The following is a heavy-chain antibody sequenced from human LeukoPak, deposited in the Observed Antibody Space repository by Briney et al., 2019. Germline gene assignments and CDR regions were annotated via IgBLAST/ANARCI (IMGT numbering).Heavy chain of an antibody. J-gene: IGHJ4*02. CDR2: ISWNSGSI. V-gene: IGHV3-9*01. D-gene: IGHD6-19*01. Sequence: GGSLRLSCAASGFTFDDYAMHWVRQAPGKGLEWVSGISWNSGSIGYADSVKGRFTISRDNAKNSLYLQMNNLRAEDTALYYCAKAVIAVAGTAHFDYWGQGTLVTVSS. CDR1: GFTFDDYA. CDR3: AKAVIAVAGTAHFDY.